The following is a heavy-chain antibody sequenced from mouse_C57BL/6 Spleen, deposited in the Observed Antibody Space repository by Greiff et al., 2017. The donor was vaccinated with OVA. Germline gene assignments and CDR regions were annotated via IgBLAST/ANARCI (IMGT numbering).Heavy chain of an antibody. D-gene: IGHD2-12*01. CDR2: IDPSDSET. V-gene: IGHV1-52*01. Sequence: QVQLQQPGAELVRPGSSVKLSCKASGYTFTSYWMHWVKQRPIQGLEWIGNIDPSDSETHYNQKFKDKATWTVDKSSSTAYMQLSSLTSEDSAVYYCARNDHLGFAYWGQGTLVTVSA. CDR3: ARNDHLGFAY. J-gene: IGHJ3*01. CDR1: GYTFTSYW.